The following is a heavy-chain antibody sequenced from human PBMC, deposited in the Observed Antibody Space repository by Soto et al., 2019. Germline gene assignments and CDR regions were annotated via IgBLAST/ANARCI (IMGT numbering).Heavy chain of an antibody. Sequence: TLSLTCTVSGGSISSGDYYWSWMRQPPGKGLEWIGYIYYSGSTYYNASLKRRVTISVDTSKNQFSLKLSSVTAADTAVYYCARALAYCGDYCYPYFGYWGQGTPVTVSS. CDR3: ARALAYCGDYCYPYFGY. V-gene: IGHV4-30-4*01. CDR1: GGSISSGDYY. D-gene: IGHD2-21*02. J-gene: IGHJ4*02. CDR2: IYYSGST.